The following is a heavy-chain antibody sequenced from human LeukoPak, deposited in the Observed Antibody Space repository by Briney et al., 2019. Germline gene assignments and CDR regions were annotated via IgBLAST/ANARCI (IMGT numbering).Heavy chain of an antibody. CDR1: GFTFSSYS. CDR3: ARDFTYCGGDCQAVDY. J-gene: IGHJ4*02. D-gene: IGHD2-21*01. CDR2: ISSSSSTI. Sequence: PGESLRLSCAASGFTFSSYSMNWVRQAPGKGLEWVSYISSSSSTIYYADSVKGRFTISRDNAKNSLYLQMNSLRAEDTAVYYCARDFTYCGGDCQAVDYWGQGTLFTVSS. V-gene: IGHV3-48*01.